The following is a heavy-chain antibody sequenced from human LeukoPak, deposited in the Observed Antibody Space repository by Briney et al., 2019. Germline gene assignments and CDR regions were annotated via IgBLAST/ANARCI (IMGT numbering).Heavy chain of an antibody. CDR2: ISGNGGST. V-gene: IGHV3-64*01. Sequence: PGGSLRLSCAASGFTFSSYAMHWVRQAPGKGLEYVSAISGNGGSTFYANSVKGRFTISRDNSKNTLYLQMNSLRAEDTAVYYCARRAGAYSHPYDYWGQGTLVTVSS. CDR1: GFTFSSYA. J-gene: IGHJ4*02. D-gene: IGHD4/OR15-4a*01. CDR3: ARRAGAYSHPYDY.